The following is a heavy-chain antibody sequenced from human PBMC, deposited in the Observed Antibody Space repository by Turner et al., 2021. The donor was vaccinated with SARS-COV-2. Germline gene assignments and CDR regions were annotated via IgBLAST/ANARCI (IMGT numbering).Heavy chain of an antibody. V-gene: IGHV1-24*01. CDR3: ATGTAVACTPKNYYYFYGMDV. Sequence: QVQLVQSGAEVKKPGASVKVSCKVSGYTLTELSMHLVRQAPGKGREWMVGFVPEDGETIYAQKYQGIVTMTEDTSTDTAYMDLSSLRCDDTAVYYCATGTAVACTPKNYYYFYGMDVWGQGTTVTVSS. CDR1: GYTLTELS. D-gene: IGHD6-19*01. J-gene: IGHJ6*02. CDR2: FVPEDGET.